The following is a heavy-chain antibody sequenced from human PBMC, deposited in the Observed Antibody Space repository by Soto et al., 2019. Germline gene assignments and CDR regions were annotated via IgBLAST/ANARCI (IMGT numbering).Heavy chain of an antibody. CDR1: GFTFSSYA. V-gene: IGHV3-23*01. CDR3: AKDRVDYGDYRGLDY. Sequence: EVQLLESGGGLVQPGGSLRLYCAASGFTFSSYAMTWVRQAPGKGLEWVSAISGSGTNRYYADSVKGRFTISRDNSKNTLYLQTNSLRAEDTAVYYCAKDRVDYGDYRGLDYWGQGTLVTVSS. CDR2: ISGSGTNR. D-gene: IGHD4-17*01. J-gene: IGHJ4*02.